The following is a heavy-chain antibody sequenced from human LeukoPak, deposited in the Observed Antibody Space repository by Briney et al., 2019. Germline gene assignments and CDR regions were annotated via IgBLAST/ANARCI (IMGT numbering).Heavy chain of an antibody. CDR2: IKSDGST. D-gene: IGHD3-22*01. V-gene: IGHV3-74*01. CDR3: ARAPSEIGGYYPEYFRH. CDR1: GFTFSSYW. J-gene: IGHJ1*01. Sequence: PGGSLRFSCAASGFTFSSYWMHWVRQAPGKGLVWVSRIKSDGSTNYADSVKGRFTISRDNAKNTVSLQMNSLRAEDTGVYYCARAPSEIGGYYPEYFRHWGQGTLVTVS.